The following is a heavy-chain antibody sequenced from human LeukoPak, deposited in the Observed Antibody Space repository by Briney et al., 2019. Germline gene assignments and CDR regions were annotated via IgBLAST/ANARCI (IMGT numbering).Heavy chain of an antibody. V-gene: IGHV3-21*04. J-gene: IGHJ4*02. Sequence: PGGSLRLSCAASGFTFSSYSMNWVRQAPGKGLEWVSSISSSSSYIYYADSVKGRFTIPRDNAKNSLYLQMNSLRAEDMALYYCAKDVSPVTNNGYFDYWGQGTLVTVSS. CDR2: ISSSSSYI. CDR3: AKDVSPVTNNGYFDY. CDR1: GFTFSSYS. D-gene: IGHD4-17*01.